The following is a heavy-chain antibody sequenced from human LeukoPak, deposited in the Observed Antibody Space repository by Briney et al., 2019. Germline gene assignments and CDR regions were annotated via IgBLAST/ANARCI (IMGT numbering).Heavy chain of an antibody. J-gene: IGHJ3*02. Sequence: GGSLRLTCAASGFTFSSYSMNWVRQAPGKGLEWVSSISSSSSYIYYADSVKGRFTISRDNAKNSLYLQMNSLRAEDTAVYYCARDDYSIHDAFDIWGQGTMVTVSS. V-gene: IGHV3-21*01. CDR1: GFTFSSYS. D-gene: IGHD4-11*01. CDR2: ISSSSSYI. CDR3: ARDDYSIHDAFDI.